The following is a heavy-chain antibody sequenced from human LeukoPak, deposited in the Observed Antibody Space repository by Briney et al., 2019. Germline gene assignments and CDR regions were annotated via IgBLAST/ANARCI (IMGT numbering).Heavy chain of an antibody. CDR3: ARDLPYYDILTGLGSDYYYYYGMDV. CDR2: IYYSGST. J-gene: IGHJ6*02. Sequence: PSETLSLTCTVSGGSISSSSYYWGWIRQPPGKGLEWIGSIYYSGSTYYNPSLKSRVTISVDTSKNQFSLKLSSVTAADTAVYYCARDLPYYDILTGLGSDYYYYYGMDVWGQGTTVTVSS. V-gene: IGHV4-39*07. D-gene: IGHD3-9*01. CDR1: GGSISSSSYY.